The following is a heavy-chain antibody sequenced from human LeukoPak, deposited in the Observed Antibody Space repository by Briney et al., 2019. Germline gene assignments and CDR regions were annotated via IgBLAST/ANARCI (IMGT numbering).Heavy chain of an antibody. Sequence: GGSLRLSCAASGFTVSSNYMSWVRQAPGKGLEWVSVIYSGGSTYYADSVKGRFTISRDNSKNTLYLQMNSLRAEDTAVYYCARDGSRFYGSGSYLGYYMDVWGKGTTVTVS. CDR1: GFTVSSNY. J-gene: IGHJ6*03. D-gene: IGHD3-10*01. CDR3: ARDGSRFYGSGSYLGYYMDV. V-gene: IGHV3-53*01. CDR2: IYSGGST.